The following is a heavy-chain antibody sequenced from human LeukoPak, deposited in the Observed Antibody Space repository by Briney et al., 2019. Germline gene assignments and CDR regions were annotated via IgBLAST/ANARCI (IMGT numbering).Heavy chain of an antibody. Sequence: GGSLRLSCAVSGFTFSSYTINWVRHAPGKGLERVSSISSGGTYTYYAESVKGRFTISRDNAKNLLYLQMNSLRAEDTAVYYCARLVRGLMSLPWGQGTLVTVSS. V-gene: IGHV3-21*06. D-gene: IGHD3-10*01. CDR2: ISSGGTYT. CDR1: GFTFSSYT. J-gene: IGHJ5*02. CDR3: ARLVRGLMSLP.